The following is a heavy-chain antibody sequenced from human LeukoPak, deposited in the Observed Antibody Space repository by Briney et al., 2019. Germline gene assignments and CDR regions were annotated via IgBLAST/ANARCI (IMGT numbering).Heavy chain of an antibody. CDR1: GGSFSGYY. J-gene: IGHJ4*02. Sequence: PSETLSLTCAVYGGSFSGYYWSWIRQPPGKGLEWIGEINHSGGTNYNPSLKSRVTISVDTSKNQFSLNLSSVTAADTAVYYCARGRPVFDYWGQGTLVTVSS. V-gene: IGHV4-34*01. CDR2: INHSGGT. CDR3: ARGRPVFDY.